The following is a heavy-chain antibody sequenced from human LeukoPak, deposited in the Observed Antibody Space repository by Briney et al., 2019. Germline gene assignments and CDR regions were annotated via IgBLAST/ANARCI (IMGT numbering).Heavy chain of an antibody. CDR1: GFTFSSYA. Sequence: GGSLRLSCAASGFTFSSYAMHWVRQAPGKGLEWVAVISYDGSNKYYADSVKGRFTISRDNSKNTLYLQMNSLRAEDTAVYYCANQLTRVKILRYFDWGQGTLVTVSS. CDR2: ISYDGSNK. CDR3: ANQLTRVKILRYFD. J-gene: IGHJ4*02. V-gene: IGHV3-30*04. D-gene: IGHD3-9*01.